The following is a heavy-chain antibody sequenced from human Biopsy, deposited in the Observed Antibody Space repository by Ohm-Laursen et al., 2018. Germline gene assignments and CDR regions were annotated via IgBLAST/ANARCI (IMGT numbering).Heavy chain of an antibody. J-gene: IGHJ2*01. D-gene: IGHD1-26*01. CDR3: ARHAPSYSGSYWRYFDL. Sequence: GTLSLTCTVSGGSISSYYWSWIRQPPGKGLEWIGYIYYTGSTNYNPSLKSRATISVDTSMNHLSLRPTSVTAADTAVYYCARHAPSYSGSYWRYFDLWGRGTLVTVSS. V-gene: IGHV4-59*08. CDR2: IYYTGST. CDR1: GGSISSYY.